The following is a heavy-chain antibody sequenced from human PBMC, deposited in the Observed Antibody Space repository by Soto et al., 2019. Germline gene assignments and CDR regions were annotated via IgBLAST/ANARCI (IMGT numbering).Heavy chain of an antibody. CDR1: GFTFSDFG. V-gene: IGHV3-23*01. CDR2: ISASGDAT. Sequence: GGSLRLSCAASGFTFSDFGMSWVRQAPGKGLEWVSVISASGDATYYAASVKGRFTLSRDNSKNTLFLQMNSLTVVDTAVYYCAKKVTIYAVDPADFWGQGTQVTVSS. J-gene: IGHJ4*02. CDR3: AKKVTIYAVDPADF. D-gene: IGHD3-3*01.